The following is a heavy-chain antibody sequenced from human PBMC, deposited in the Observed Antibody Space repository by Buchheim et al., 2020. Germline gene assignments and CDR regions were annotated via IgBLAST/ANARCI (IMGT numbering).Heavy chain of an antibody. J-gene: IGHJ4*02. CDR3: AKVGSSAYFFES. Sequence: EVGLLESGGSLAQPGGSLILSCAASGFTFTSYLMMWVRQGPGKGLECVSTINGRGDNTYYADSVKGRFIISRDTSRNTIYLRMDSLRVEDTAIYYCAKVGSSAYFFESWGWGTL. CDR2: INGRGDNT. V-gene: IGHV3-23*01. CDR1: GFTFTSYL.